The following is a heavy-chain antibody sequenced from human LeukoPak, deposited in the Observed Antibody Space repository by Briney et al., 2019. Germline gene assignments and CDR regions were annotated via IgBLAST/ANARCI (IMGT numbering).Heavy chain of an antibody. CDR3: ARDYRGWYYFDY. Sequence: PSETLSLTCTVSGGSISSGGYYWNWIRRHPGKGLEWIGYIYYSGSTNYNPSLKSRVAISLDTSKNQFSLKLSSVTAADTAVYYCARDYRGWYYFDYWGQGTLVTVSS. CDR2: IYYSGST. D-gene: IGHD6-19*01. J-gene: IGHJ4*02. CDR1: GGSISSGGYY. V-gene: IGHV4-61*08.